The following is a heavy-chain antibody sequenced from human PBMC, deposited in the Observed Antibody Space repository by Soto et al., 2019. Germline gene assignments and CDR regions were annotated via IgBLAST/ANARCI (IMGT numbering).Heavy chain of an antibody. CDR3: ARSGSRYDSSGYMNPVDY. CDR2: IIPIFGTA. CDR1: GVTFSSYA. D-gene: IGHD3-22*01. J-gene: IGHJ4*02. Sequence: SVKVSCKASGVTFSSYAISWVRQAPGQGLEWMGGIIPIFGTANYAQKFQGRVTITADESTSTAYMELSSLRSEDTAVYYCARSGSRYDSSGYMNPVDYWGQGTLVTVSS. V-gene: IGHV1-69*13.